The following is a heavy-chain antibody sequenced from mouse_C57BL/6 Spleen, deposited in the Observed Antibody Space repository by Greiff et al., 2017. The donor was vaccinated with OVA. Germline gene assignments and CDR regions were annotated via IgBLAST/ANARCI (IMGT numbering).Heavy chain of an antibody. CDR2: ISSGSSTI. D-gene: IGHD1-1*01. J-gene: IGHJ1*03. Sequence: EVQLVESGGGLVKPGGSLKLSCAASGFTFSDYGMHWVRQAPEKGLEWVAYISSGSSTIYYADTVKGRFTISRDNAKNTLFLQMTSLRSEDTAMYYCARNYYGPYWYFDVWGTGTTVTVSS. V-gene: IGHV5-17*01. CDR1: GFTFSDYG. CDR3: ARNYYGPYWYFDV.